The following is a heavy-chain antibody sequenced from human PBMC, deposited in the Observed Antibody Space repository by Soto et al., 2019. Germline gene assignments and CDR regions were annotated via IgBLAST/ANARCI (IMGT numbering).Heavy chain of an antibody. CDR2: ISYDGSNK. Sequence: GGSLRLSCAASGFTFSSYGMHWVRQAPGKGLEWVAVISYDGSNKYYADSVKGRFTISRDNSKNTLYLQMNSLRAEDTAVYYCAKLLLFGESPRALAFEIWGQGTMVTV. CDR1: GFTFSSYG. CDR3: AKLLLFGESPRALAFEI. D-gene: IGHD3-10*01. V-gene: IGHV3-30*18. J-gene: IGHJ3*02.